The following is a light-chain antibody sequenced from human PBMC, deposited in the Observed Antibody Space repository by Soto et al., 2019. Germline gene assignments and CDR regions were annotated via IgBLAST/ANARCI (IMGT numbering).Light chain of an antibody. Sequence: IVMTQSPVTLSVSPGKRATLSCRASQSVSSNLAWYQQNPGQAPRPLIYGASTRATGIPARFSGSGSGTEFTLTISSLQSEDFAVYYCQQYNNWPLTFGQGTRLEIK. CDR1: QSVSSN. CDR2: GAS. J-gene: IGKJ5*01. V-gene: IGKV3-15*01. CDR3: QQYNNWPLT.